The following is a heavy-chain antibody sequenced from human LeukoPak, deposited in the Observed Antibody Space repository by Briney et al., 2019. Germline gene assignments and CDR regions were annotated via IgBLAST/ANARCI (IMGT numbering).Heavy chain of an antibody. Sequence: SGGSLRLSCAASGFTVSSNYMSWVRQAPGKGLEWVSVIYSGGSTYYADSVKGRFTTSRDNSKNTLYLQMNSLRAEDTAVYYCARDEDYGGNTGVYWGQGTLVTVSS. D-gene: IGHD4-23*01. J-gene: IGHJ4*02. CDR1: GFTVSSNY. V-gene: IGHV3-53*01. CDR2: IYSGGST. CDR3: ARDEDYGGNTGVY.